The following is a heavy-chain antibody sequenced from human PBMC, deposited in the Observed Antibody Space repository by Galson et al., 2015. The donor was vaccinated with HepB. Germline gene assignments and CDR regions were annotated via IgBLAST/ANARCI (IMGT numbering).Heavy chain of an antibody. CDR3: ATLPHCSGGDCYSRSSDFQH. J-gene: IGHJ1*01. D-gene: IGHD2-15*01. CDR2: IDPSDSYT. V-gene: IGHV5-10-1*01. Sequence: QSGAEVKQPGESLRISCKGSGYSFTSYWITWVRQMPGKGLEWMGKIDPSDSYTNYSPSFQGHVTISTDKTITTAYLQWSSLQASDTATYYCATLPHCSGGDCYSRSSDFQHWGQGTLVTVSS. CDR1: GYSFTSYW.